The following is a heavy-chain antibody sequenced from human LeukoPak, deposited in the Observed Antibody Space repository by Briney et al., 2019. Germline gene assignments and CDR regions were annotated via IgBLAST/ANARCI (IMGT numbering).Heavy chain of an antibody. J-gene: IGHJ4*02. CDR2: ISFYNDNT. Sequence: ASVKVSCKASGYTFTNYGISWVRQAPGQGLEWIGWISFYNDNTKYAQKLQGRVTMTTDTSTNTAYMELRSLRSDDTAVYYCARDRKGPNSGSYYGDYWGQGTLVTVSS. CDR3: ARDRKGPNSGSYYGDY. D-gene: IGHD1-26*01. V-gene: IGHV1-18*01. CDR1: GYTFTNYG.